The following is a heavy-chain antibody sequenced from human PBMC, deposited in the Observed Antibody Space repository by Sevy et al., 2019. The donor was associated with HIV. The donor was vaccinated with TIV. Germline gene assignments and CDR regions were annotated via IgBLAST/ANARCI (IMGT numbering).Heavy chain of an antibody. CDR3: ARDREGYSSRWYFFDY. J-gene: IGHJ4*02. CDR2: MWYEGSNK. CDR1: GFTFSSYG. D-gene: IGHD6-13*01. Sequence: GGSLRLSCAASGFTFSSYGMHWVRQAPGKGLEWVAVMWYEGSNKYYADSVKGRVTSSRDNSKNTLYLQMNSLRAEDTAVYYCARDREGYSSRWYFFDYWGQGTLVTVSS. V-gene: IGHV3-33*01.